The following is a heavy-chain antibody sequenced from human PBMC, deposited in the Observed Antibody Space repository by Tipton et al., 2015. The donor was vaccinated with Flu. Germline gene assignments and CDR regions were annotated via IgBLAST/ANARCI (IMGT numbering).Heavy chain of an antibody. CDR3: ARDQGFGGGLAYDYYAMDV. CDR1: GDSIGSDYY. Sequence: TLSLTCSVSGDSIGSDYYWAWIRQPPGKGLEWIGNVHQTGTTYYNPSLRSRVYISVDTSKNQFSLDLNSVTAADTAVYYCARDQGFGGGLAYDYYAMDVWGQGTTVTVSS. CDR2: VHQTGTT. D-gene: IGHD3-10*01. V-gene: IGHV4-38-2*02. J-gene: IGHJ6*02.